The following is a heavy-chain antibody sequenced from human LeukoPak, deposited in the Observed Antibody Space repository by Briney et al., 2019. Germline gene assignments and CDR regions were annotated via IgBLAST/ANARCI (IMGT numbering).Heavy chain of an antibody. J-gene: IGHJ3*02. CDR3: ARQSIAARRAFDI. Sequence: PSETLSLTCIVSGGXISSYYWSWIRQPPGKGLEYIGYSYYSGSTDYNPSLKSRVTISVDTSNQFSLMLTSVTAADTAVYYCARQSIAARRAFDIWGQGTMVTVSS. CDR2: SYYSGST. V-gene: IGHV4-59*08. CDR1: GGXISSYY. D-gene: IGHD6-6*01.